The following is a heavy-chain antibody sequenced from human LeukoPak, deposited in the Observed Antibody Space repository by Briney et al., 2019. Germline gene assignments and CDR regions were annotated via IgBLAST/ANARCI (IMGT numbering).Heavy chain of an antibody. CDR2: IYYSGTT. D-gene: IGHD1-26*01. CDR3: AREKWETVFAFDI. CDR1: GGSISSAGYH. Sequence: SETLSLTCSVSGGSISSAGYHWSWIHQHPGKGLEWIGYIYYSGTTYYNPSLKSRLTISVDTSNNQFSLKLSSVTAADTAVYYCAREKWETVFAFDIWGQGTVATVSS. V-gene: IGHV4-31*03. J-gene: IGHJ3*02.